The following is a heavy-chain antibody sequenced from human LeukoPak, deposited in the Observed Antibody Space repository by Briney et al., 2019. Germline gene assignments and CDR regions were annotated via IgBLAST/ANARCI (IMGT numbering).Heavy chain of an antibody. V-gene: IGHV4-39*01. Sequence: SETLSLTCSVSGGSISSSDYYWGWIRQPPGEWLEWLGTIYYNGNTYYNPSLQSRVIISVDTSKNQFSLKLTSVTAPDTAVYYCARTVGTHRFDYWGQGILVTVSS. J-gene: IGHJ4*02. D-gene: IGHD4-23*01. CDR2: IYYNGNT. CDR1: GGSISSSDYY. CDR3: ARTVGTHRFDY.